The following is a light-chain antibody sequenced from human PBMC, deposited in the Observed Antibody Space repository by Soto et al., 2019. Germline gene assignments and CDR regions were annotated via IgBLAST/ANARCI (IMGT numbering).Light chain of an antibody. Sequence: DIQMTQSPTTLSASVGDRVTITCRASQSLNSWLAWYQQKPGKAPKLLIHKASSLGSGGPSRFSGSGSGTEFTLTISSLQPDDFATYYCQQYNTYPLTFGGGTKVEIK. V-gene: IGKV1-5*03. CDR3: QQYNTYPLT. J-gene: IGKJ4*01. CDR2: KAS. CDR1: QSLNSW.